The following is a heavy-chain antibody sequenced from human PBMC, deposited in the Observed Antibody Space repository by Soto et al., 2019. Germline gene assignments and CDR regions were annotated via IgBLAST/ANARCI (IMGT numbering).Heavy chain of an antibody. CDR3: ASREADRPF. Sequence: SETLSLTCAVSGGSITSSEWWSWVRQPPGKGLEWIGEISRTGSTNYNSTLKSRVTISLDKSNNQFSLKLNSVTAADTAVYYCASREADRPFWGQGTLVTVSS. V-gene: IGHV4-4*02. J-gene: IGHJ4*02. CDR1: GGSITSSEW. CDR2: ISRTGST. D-gene: IGHD6-6*01.